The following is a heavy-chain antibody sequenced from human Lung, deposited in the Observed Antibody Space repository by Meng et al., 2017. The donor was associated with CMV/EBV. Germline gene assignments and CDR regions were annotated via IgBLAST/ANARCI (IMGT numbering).Heavy chain of an antibody. V-gene: IGHV1-8*01. D-gene: IGHD2/OR15-2a*01. CDR3: AKGQVQCSTINCHDYRFSGMDV. J-gene: IGHJ6*02. CDR1: GYTFRNYE. Sequence: SVPVSRLASGYTFRNYEIIWVRQASGQGLEGVGWMNPNRGNTAYAQKFQGRVTMTRDTSTSIAYMELSSLRSGDTAVYYCAKGQVQCSTINCHDYRFSGMDVWGQGTXVTVSS. CDR2: MNPNRGNT.